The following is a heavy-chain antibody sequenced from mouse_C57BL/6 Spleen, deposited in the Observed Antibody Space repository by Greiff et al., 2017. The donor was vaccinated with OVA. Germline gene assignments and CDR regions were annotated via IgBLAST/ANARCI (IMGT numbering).Heavy chain of an antibody. V-gene: IGHV1-69*01. D-gene: IGHD2-2*01. CDR2: IDPSDSYT. CDR1: GYTFTSYW. Sequence: VQLQQPGAELVMPGASVKLSCKASGYTFTSYWMHWVKQRPGQGLEWIGEIDPSDSYTNYNQKFKGKSTLTVDKSSSTAYMQLSSLTSEDSAVYYCARPYGYDEAWFAYWGQGTLVTVSA. CDR3: ARPYGYDEAWFAY. J-gene: IGHJ3*01.